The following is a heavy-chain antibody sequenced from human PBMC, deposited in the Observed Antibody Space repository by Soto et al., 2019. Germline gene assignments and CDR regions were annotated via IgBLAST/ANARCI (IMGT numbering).Heavy chain of an antibody. Sequence: ASVKVSCKASGYTFTSYGISWVRQAPGQGLEWMGWISAYNGNTNYAQKLQGRVTMTTDTSTSTAYMELRSLRSDDTAVYYCARAMRGSIAVAGTFDYWGQGTLVTVSS. D-gene: IGHD6-19*01. CDR2: ISAYNGNT. J-gene: IGHJ4*02. CDR3: ARAMRGSIAVAGTFDY. CDR1: GYTFTSYG. V-gene: IGHV1-18*01.